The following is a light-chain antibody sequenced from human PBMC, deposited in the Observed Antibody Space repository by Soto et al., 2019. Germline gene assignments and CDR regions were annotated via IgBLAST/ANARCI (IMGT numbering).Light chain of an antibody. CDR2: QAS. CDR3: QQHQTYST. V-gene: IGKV1-5*03. Sequence: DIQMTQSPSSLSASIGDRVTITCRASQAIIKYLNWYQQKPGKAPNLLIYQASRLESGVPSRFSGSGSGTEFTLTISSLQPDDFATYYCQQHQTYSTFGQGTKVDIK. CDR1: QAIIKY. J-gene: IGKJ1*01.